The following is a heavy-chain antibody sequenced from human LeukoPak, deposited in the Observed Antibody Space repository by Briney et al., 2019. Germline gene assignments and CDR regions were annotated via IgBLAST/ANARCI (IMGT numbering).Heavy chain of an antibody. J-gene: IGHJ3*02. Sequence: ASVKVSCKASGYTFTSYGISWVRQAPGQGLEWMGWISAYNDNTNYAQKVQGRVTMTTDTSTSTAYMELRSLRSDDTAVYYCARCAPGRLTGDRSAFDIWGQGTMVTVSS. D-gene: IGHD7-27*01. V-gene: IGHV1-18*01. CDR2: ISAYNDNT. CDR3: ARCAPGRLTGDRSAFDI. CDR1: GYTFTSYG.